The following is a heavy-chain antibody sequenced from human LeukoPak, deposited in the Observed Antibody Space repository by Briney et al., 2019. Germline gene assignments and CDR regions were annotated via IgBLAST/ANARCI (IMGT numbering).Heavy chain of an antibody. V-gene: IGHV3-21*01. Sequence: PGGSLRLSCAASGFTFSTFSMASVRHAPGKGLEWVSYISRTGTSIHYADSMRGRFTISRDNTKSSLYLQMNNLRVEDTALYFCARTTVAGTIQYWGQGTLVIVSS. J-gene: IGHJ1*01. D-gene: IGHD1-14*01. CDR1: GFTFSTFS. CDR3: ARTTVAGTIQY. CDR2: ISRTGTSI.